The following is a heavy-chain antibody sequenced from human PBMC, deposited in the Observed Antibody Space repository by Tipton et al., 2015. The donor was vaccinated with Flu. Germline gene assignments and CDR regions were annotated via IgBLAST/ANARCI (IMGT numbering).Heavy chain of an antibody. J-gene: IGHJ4*02. V-gene: IGHV3-15*01. Sequence: SLRLSCAASGFPFTTSWMNWVRQAPGKGLEWIGRIKSKPDGETRDYAAPLKGRFIISRDDSQDTVYLYMNSLKTEDTAIYYCTADFLFNYYGIWGQGTLVLVSS. D-gene: IGHD3-16*01. CDR3: TADFLFNYYGI. CDR2: IKSKPDGETR. CDR1: GFPFTTSW.